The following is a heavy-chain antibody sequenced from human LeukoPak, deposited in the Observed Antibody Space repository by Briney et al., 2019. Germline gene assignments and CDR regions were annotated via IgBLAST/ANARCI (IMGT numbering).Heavy chain of an antibody. CDR2: IKSKADGGTT. Sequence: PVGSLRLSCAASGFNFNNAWMTWVRQAPGRGLEWIGRIKSKADGGTTDYAAPVKDRFTISRNDSKTTLYLQMNTLKAEDTAVYYCTTDRDNCGGNCSPGFQFDYWGQGTLITVSS. D-gene: IGHD2-21*01. J-gene: IGHJ4*02. CDR3: TTDRDNCGGNCSPGFQFDY. V-gene: IGHV3-15*01. CDR1: GFNFNNAW.